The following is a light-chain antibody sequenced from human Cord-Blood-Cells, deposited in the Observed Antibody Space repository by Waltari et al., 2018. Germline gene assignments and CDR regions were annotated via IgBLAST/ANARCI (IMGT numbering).Light chain of an antibody. V-gene: IGKV1-39*01. J-gene: IGKJ4*01. CDR2: AAS. Sequence: DIQMTQSPSSLSASVGDRVTITCRASQSISSYLNWYQQKPGKAPKRLIYAASSLQSGVPSRFSGSGSWTDFTLTISSLQPEDFATYYCQQSYSTPFGGGTKVEIK. CDR1: QSISSY. CDR3: QQSYSTP.